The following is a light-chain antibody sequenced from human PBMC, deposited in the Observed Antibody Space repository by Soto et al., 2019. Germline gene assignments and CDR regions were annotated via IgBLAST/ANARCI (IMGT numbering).Light chain of an antibody. CDR1: RSNIGAGYG. CDR2: GDS. CDR3: QSYDSSLSGSV. J-gene: IGLJ2*01. V-gene: IGLV1-40*01. Sequence: QSVLTQPPSVSGAPGQRVSISCTGSRSNIGAGYGVHWYQQLPGTAPKVLIYGDSNRPSGVPDRFSGSKSGTSASLAITGLQAEDDADYSCQSYDSSLSGSVFGGGTKLTVL.